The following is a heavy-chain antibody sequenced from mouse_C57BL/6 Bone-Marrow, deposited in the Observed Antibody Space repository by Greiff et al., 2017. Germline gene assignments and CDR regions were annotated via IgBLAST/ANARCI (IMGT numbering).Heavy chain of an antibody. CDR2: IYPTSGNT. V-gene: IGHV1-81*01. CDR1: GYTFTSSG. Sequence: QVQLQQSGAELARPGASVKLSCTASGYTFTSSGISWVKQRTGQGLEWIGEIYPTSGNTYYNQKFQGKATLTASKSSSTAYMQLRSLTSGDSAVYVCANAFGYGTWFAYWGQGTLVTVSA. CDR3: ANAFGYGTWFAY. J-gene: IGHJ3*01. D-gene: IGHD2-2*01.